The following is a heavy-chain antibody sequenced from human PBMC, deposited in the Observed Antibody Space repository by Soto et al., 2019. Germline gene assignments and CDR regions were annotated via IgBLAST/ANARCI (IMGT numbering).Heavy chain of an antibody. V-gene: IGHV1-69*05. J-gene: IGHJ4*02. CDR1: GGTFSSYA. CDR3: ARGNIAVAGVFRY. D-gene: IGHD6-19*01. Sequence: ASVKVSCKASGGTFSSYAISWVRQAPGQGLEWMGGIIPIFGTANYAQKFQGRVTMTRNTSISTAYMELSSLRSEDTAVYYCARGNIAVAGVFRYWGQGTLVTVSS. CDR2: IIPIFGTA.